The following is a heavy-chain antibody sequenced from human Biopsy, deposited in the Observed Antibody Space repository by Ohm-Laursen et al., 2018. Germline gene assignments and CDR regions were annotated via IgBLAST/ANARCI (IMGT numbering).Heavy chain of an antibody. J-gene: IGHJ5*02. D-gene: IGHD6-13*01. Sequence: SETLSLTCTVSDGSINSYYWNWIRQPPGKRLEWIGNIYYSGSTNYNPSLKSRVTMSVDTSKNQFPLILSSMTAADTAVYYCAREPRIAAVAYFDPWGQGTLVTVSS. CDR2: IYYSGST. CDR1: DGSINSYY. CDR3: AREPRIAAVAYFDP. V-gene: IGHV4-59*12.